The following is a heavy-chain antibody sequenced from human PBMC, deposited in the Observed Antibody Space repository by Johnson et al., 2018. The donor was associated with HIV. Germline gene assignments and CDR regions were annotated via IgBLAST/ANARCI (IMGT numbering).Heavy chain of an antibody. V-gene: IGHV3-20*04. CDR2: INWNGGST. CDR1: GFTFDDYG. CDR3: ARDNPYTTAMGMGGAFDI. J-gene: IGHJ3*02. D-gene: IGHD1-1*01. Sequence: VQLVESGGGVVRPGGSLRLSCAASGFTFDDYGMSWVRHAPGKGLEWVSGINWNGGSTGYADSVKGRFTISRDNAKNSLNLQMKILRADDTALYYCARDNPYTTAMGMGGAFDIWGQGTMVTVSS.